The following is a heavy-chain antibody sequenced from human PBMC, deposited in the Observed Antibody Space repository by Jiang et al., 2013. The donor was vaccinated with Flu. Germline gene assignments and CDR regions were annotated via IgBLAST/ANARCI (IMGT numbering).Heavy chain of an antibody. J-gene: IGHJ3*02. Sequence: FQGQVTISADKSISTAYLQWSSLKASDTAMYYCARQVTMNDAFDIWGQGTMVTVSS. V-gene: IGHV5-51*01. D-gene: IGHD3-22*01. CDR3: ARQVTMNDAFDI.